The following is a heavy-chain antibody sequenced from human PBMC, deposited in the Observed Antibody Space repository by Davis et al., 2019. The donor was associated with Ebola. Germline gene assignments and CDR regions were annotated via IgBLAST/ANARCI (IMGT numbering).Heavy chain of an antibody. V-gene: IGHV3-66*01. Sequence: GESLKISCAVSGFSVSDHYMAWVRQAPGKGLERVSGFYSFNKIYYADFVKGRFTISRDSSENTLYLHMTSLRDDDTAVYYCALTTSNYFGSRVLDPWGQGTLVTVSS. CDR2: FYSFNKI. CDR3: ALTTSNYFGSRVLDP. D-gene: IGHD3-10*01. J-gene: IGHJ5*02. CDR1: GFSVSDHY.